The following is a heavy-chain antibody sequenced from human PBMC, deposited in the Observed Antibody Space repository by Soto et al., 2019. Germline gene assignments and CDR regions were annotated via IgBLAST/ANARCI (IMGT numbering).Heavy chain of an antibody. CDR1: GGSISSYY. J-gene: IGHJ4*02. CDR2: IYYSGST. D-gene: IGHD3-22*01. CDR3: AASTMIVGNFDY. Sequence: SETLSLTCTVSGGSISSYYWSWIRQPPGKGLEWIGYIYYSGSTNYNPSLKSRVTISVDTSKNQFSLKLSSVTAADTAVYYCAASTMIVGNFDYWGQGTLVTVSS. V-gene: IGHV4-59*01.